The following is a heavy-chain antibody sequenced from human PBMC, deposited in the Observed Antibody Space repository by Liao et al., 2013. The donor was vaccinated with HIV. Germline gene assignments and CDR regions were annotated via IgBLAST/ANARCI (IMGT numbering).Heavy chain of an antibody. V-gene: IGHV4-39*07. Sequence: QVQLQESGPGLVKPSETLSLTCRVSGGSISSSSYYWGWIRQPPGKGLEWIGSIYYSGITYYKPSLKSRVTISIDTSKNQFSLKLSSVTAADTAVYYCARISGWYSPLWGQETLVTVSS. J-gene: IGHJ4*02. D-gene: IGHD6-19*01. CDR2: IYYSGIT. CDR3: ARISGWYSPL. CDR1: GGSISSSSYY.